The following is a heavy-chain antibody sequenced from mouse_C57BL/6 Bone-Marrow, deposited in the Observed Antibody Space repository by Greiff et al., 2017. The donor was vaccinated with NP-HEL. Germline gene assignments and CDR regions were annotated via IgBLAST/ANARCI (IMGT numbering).Heavy chain of an antibody. CDR2: IYPGNSDT. D-gene: IGHD2-5*01. CDR3: TRRHSNYPYWYFDV. CDR1: GYTFTSYW. Sequence: EVQLQQSGTVLARPGASVKMSCKTSGYTFTSYWMHWVKQRPGQGLEWIGAIYPGNSDTSYNQKFKGKAKLTAVTSASTAYMELSSLTNEDSAVYYCTRRHSNYPYWYFDVWGTGTTVTVSS. V-gene: IGHV1-5*01. J-gene: IGHJ1*03.